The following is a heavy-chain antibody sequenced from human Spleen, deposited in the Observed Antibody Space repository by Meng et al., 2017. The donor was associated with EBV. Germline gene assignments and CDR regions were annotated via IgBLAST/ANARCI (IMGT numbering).Heavy chain of an antibody. D-gene: IGHD2-21*02. J-gene: IGHJ4*02. CDR1: GYTFTRYG. V-gene: IGHV1-18*01. CDR3: ARDSPGRGGDADY. Sequence: QVRLVQSGAEVMRPGAAVKVSCKASGYTFTRYGISWVRQAPGQGLEWMGWISGDNGNTKYAQKIQGRVAMTTDTSTSTAYMELRSLRSDDTAVYYCARDSPGRGGDADYWGQGTLVTVSS. CDR2: ISGDNGNT.